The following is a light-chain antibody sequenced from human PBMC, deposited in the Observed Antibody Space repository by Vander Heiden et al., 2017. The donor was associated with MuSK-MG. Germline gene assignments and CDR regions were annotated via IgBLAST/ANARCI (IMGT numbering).Light chain of an antibody. Sequence: QSALPQPPSLSGSPGQPITISCTGTSSDVGGYNYVSWYQQHPGKAPKLMIYDVSNRPSGVSNRFSGSKSGNTASLTISGLQAEDEADYYCSSYTSSSTLGVFGGGTKLTVL. CDR2: DVS. V-gene: IGLV2-14*03. CDR1: SSDVGGYNY. J-gene: IGLJ3*02. CDR3: SSYTSSSTLGV.